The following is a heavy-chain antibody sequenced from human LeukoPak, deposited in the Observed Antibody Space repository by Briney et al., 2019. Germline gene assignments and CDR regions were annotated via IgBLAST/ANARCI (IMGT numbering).Heavy chain of an antibody. V-gene: IGHV4-59*12. Sequence: SETLSLTCTVSGGSISSYYWSWIRQPPGKGLEWIGYIYYSGSTNYNPSPKSRVTISVDTSKNQFSLKLSSVTAADTAVYYCARGLGSGSNGWGQGTLVTVSS. CDR2: IYYSGST. D-gene: IGHD2-8*01. CDR3: ARGLGSGSNG. J-gene: IGHJ4*02. CDR1: GGSISSYY.